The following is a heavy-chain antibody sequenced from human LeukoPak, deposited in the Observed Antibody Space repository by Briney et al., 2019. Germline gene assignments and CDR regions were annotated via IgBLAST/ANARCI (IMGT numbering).Heavy chain of an antibody. V-gene: IGHV1-18*01. J-gene: IGHJ4*02. CDR2: ISAYNGNT. Sequence: EASVKVSCKASGYTFTSYGISWVRQAPGQGLEWMGWISAYNGNTNYAQKLQGRVTMTTDTSTSTAYMELRSLRSDDTAVYYCARGGGPHSSSWYFRNWGQGTLVTVSS. D-gene: IGHD6-13*01. CDR1: GYTFTSYG. CDR3: ARGGGPHSSSWYFRN.